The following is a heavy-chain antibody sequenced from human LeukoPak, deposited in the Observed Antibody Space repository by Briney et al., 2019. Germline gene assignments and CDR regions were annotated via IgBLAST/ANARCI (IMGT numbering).Heavy chain of an antibody. V-gene: IGHV1-69*04. Sequence: PRASVKVSCKASGGTFSSYTISWVRQAPGQGLEWMGRIIPILGIANYAQKFQGRVTITADKSTSTAYMELRSLRSDDTAVYYCARDTRYDTTCFPACGIDVWGKGTTVTVSS. J-gene: IGHJ6*04. CDR2: IIPILGIA. CDR1: GGTFSSYT. CDR3: ARDTRYDTTCFPACGIDV. D-gene: IGHD2/OR15-2a*01.